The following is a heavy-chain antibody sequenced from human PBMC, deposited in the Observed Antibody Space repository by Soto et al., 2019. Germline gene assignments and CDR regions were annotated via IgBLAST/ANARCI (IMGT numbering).Heavy chain of an antibody. CDR3: ARDYDFWSGYSTDAFDI. CDR2: IWYDGSNK. Sequence: QVQLVESGGGVVQPGRSLRLSCAASGFTFSSYGMHWVRQAPGKGLEWVAVIWYDGSNKYYADSVKGRFTISRDNSKNTLYLQMNSLRAEDTAVYYCARDYDFWSGYSTDAFDIWGQGTMVTVSS. J-gene: IGHJ3*02. D-gene: IGHD3-3*01. V-gene: IGHV3-33*01. CDR1: GFTFSSYG.